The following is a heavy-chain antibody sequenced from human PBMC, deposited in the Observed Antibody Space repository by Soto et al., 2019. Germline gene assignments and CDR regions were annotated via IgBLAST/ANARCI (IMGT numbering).Heavy chain of an antibody. J-gene: IGHJ5*01. CDR1: GGTLSGYY. Sequence: LSLTCTVTGGTLSGYYWTWIRQSAGGGLEWIGRIYSSGSTNYNPSLKSRVTISLDTSMSHFSLRLRSVSAADTAVYYCARGQRFSDWFDSWGRRTLVT. CDR3: ARGQRFSDWFDS. D-gene: IGHD3-3*01. V-gene: IGHV4-4*07. CDR2: IYSSGST.